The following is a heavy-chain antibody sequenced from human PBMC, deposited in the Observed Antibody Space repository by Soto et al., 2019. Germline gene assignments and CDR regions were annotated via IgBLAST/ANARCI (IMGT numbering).Heavy chain of an antibody. J-gene: IGHJ6*01. D-gene: IGHD5-18*01. CDR3: GRGIYSYGPYYYYGMDV. Sequence: QVQLVESGGGVVQPGRSLRLSCAASGFTFSSYAMHWVRQAPGKGLEWVAVISYDGSNKYYADSVKGRFTISRDNSKNTLYLQMISLRAEDTAVYYCGRGIYSYGPYYYYGMDVW. V-gene: IGHV3-30-3*01. CDR2: ISYDGSNK. CDR1: GFTFSSYA.